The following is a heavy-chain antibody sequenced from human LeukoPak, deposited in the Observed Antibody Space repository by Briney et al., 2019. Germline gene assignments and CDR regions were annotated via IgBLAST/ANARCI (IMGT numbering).Heavy chain of an antibody. CDR1: GYTFTGYY. CDR2: INPNSGGT. D-gene: IGHD2-15*01. V-gene: IGHV1-2*02. CDR3: TIDSCGPEGIDY. Sequence: ASVKVSCKASGYTFTGYYMHWVRQAPGQGLEWMGWINPNSGGTNYAQKFQGRVTMTRDTSISTAYMELSRLRSDDTAVYYCTIDSCGPEGIDYWGQGTLVTVSS. J-gene: IGHJ4*02.